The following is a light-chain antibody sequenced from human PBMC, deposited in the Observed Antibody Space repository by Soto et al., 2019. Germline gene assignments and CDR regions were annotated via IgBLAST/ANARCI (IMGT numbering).Light chain of an antibody. Sequence: MTQSPDTLSVSPGDRVTLSCRASHSVGTNLAWYQQKPGQAPSLLIYGASAMSTDVPVRLSGSGSGTEFTLTIISLQSEDFAVYYCQQYNNWPTWTFGPGTRVEI. CDR1: HSVGTN. CDR3: QQYNNWPTWT. CDR2: GAS. V-gene: IGKV3-15*01. J-gene: IGKJ1*01.